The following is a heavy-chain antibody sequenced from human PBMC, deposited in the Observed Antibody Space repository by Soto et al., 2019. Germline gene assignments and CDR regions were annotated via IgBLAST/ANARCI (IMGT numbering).Heavy chain of an antibody. D-gene: IGHD6-13*01. CDR2: IYYSGST. Sequence: PSETLSLTCTVSGGSISSYYWSWIRQPPGKGLECIGYIYYSGSTNYNPSLKSRVTISVDTSKNQFSLKLSSVTAADTAVYYCARRYSSSMDVWGQGTTVTVSS. CDR3: ARRYSSSMDV. CDR1: GGSISSYY. J-gene: IGHJ6*02. V-gene: IGHV4-59*08.